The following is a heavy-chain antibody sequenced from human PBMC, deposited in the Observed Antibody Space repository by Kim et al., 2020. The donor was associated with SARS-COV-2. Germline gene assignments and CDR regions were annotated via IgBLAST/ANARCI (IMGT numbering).Heavy chain of an antibody. Sequence: SETLSLTCAVYGGSFSGYYWSWIRQPPGKGLEWIGEINHSGSTNYNPSLKSRVTISVDTSKNQFSLKLSSVTAADTAVYYCARGKYYYGSGSHFFDYWGQGTLVTVSS. CDR3: ARGKYYYGSGSHFFDY. V-gene: IGHV4-34*01. J-gene: IGHJ4*02. CDR1: GGSFSGYY. CDR2: INHSGST. D-gene: IGHD3-10*01.